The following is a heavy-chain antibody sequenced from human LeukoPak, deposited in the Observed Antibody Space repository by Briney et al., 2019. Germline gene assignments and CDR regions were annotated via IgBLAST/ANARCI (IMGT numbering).Heavy chain of an antibody. CDR1: GFTFSTYS. Sequence: GGSLRLSCAASGFTFSTYSMNWVRQAPGKGLEWVTVISYDGSNKYYADSVKGRFTVSRDNSKNTLYLQINSLRAEDTAVYYCAKGKVYGDSTGPYYFDYWGQGTLVTVSS. V-gene: IGHV3-30*18. D-gene: IGHD4-17*01. J-gene: IGHJ4*02. CDR3: AKGKVYGDSTGPYYFDY. CDR2: ISYDGSNK.